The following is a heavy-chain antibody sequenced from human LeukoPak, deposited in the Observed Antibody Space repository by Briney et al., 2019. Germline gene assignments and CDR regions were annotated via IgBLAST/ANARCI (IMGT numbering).Heavy chain of an antibody. Sequence: GGSLRLSCAASGFTVSSNYMSWVRQAPGKGLEWVSVIYSGGSTYYADSVKGRFTISRDNSKNTLYLQMNSLRAEDTAVYYCAKDQRLAVAGRFVDYWGQGTLVTVSS. V-gene: IGHV3-53*01. J-gene: IGHJ4*02. CDR2: IYSGGST. CDR3: AKDQRLAVAGRFVDY. CDR1: GFTVSSNY. D-gene: IGHD6-19*01.